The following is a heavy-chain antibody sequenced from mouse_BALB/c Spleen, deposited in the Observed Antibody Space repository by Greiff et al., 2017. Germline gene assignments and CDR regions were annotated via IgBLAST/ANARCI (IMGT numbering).Heavy chain of an antibody. Sequence: DVKLVESGPELVKPGASVKISCKASGYSFTGYFMNWVKQSHGKSLEWIGRINPYNGDTFYNQKFKGKATLTVDKSSSTAHMELLSLTSEDSAVYYCGRFYDGYSYAMDYWGQGTSVTVSS. D-gene: IGHD2-3*01. CDR3: GRFYDGYSYAMDY. CDR1: GYSFTGYF. CDR2: INPYNGDT. J-gene: IGHJ4*01. V-gene: IGHV1-37*01.